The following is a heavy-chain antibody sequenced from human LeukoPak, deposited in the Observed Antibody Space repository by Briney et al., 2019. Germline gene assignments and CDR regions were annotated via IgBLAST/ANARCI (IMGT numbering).Heavy chain of an antibody. Sequence: GGSLRLSCAASGFTFSSYAMSWVRQAPGKGLEWVSAISGSGGSTYYADSVRGRFTISRDNSKNTLYLQMNSLRAEDTAVYYCAKADYGDYWVYFDYWGQGTLVTVSS. V-gene: IGHV3-23*01. CDR3: AKADYGDYWVYFDY. CDR2: ISGSGGST. D-gene: IGHD4-17*01. CDR1: GFTFSSYA. J-gene: IGHJ4*02.